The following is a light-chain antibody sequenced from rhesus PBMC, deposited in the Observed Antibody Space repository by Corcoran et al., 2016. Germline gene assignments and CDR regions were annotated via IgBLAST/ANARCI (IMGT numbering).Light chain of an antibody. CDR3: RNYDGSPYS. CDR2: KAS. Sequence: DIQMTQSPSSLSASVGDTVTITCRASQSISSWLAWYQQKPGKAPKVLIYKASSLRSWVPSRFSGSGSGTDFTLTISSLHPEDSATYDCRNYDGSPYSFGQGTKVEIK. J-gene: IGKJ2*01. CDR1: QSISSW. V-gene: IGKV1-22*01.